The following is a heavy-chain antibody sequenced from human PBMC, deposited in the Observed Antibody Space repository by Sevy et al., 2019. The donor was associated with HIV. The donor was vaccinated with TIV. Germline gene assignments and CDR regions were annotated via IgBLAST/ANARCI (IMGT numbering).Heavy chain of an antibody. CDR1: GFTFNDYA. J-gene: IGHJ4*02. CDR2: ITWNSGSI. D-gene: IGHD2-15*01. Sequence: GGSLRLSCTASGFTFNDYAIHWVRQAPGKGLEWVSSITWNSGSIDYADSVKGRFTISRDNAKNSVYLQMNSLRAEDTALYDCTKLGCGGGRCYSNHWGQGTPVTVSS. V-gene: IGHV3-9*01. CDR3: TKLGCGGGRCYSNH.